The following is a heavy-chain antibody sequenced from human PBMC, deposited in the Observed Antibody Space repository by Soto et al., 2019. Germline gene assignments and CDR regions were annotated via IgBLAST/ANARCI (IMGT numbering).Heavy chain of an antibody. CDR2: INHSGST. CDR3: AKSDRGPLVATIMKDYYYYYMDV. D-gene: IGHD5-12*01. J-gene: IGHJ6*03. V-gene: IGHV4-34*01. CDR1: GGSFSGYY. Sequence: SETLSLTCAVYGGSFSGYYWSWIRQPPGKGLEWIGEINHSGSTNYNPSLKSRVTISVDTSKNQFSLKLSSVTAADTAVYYCAKSDRGPLVATIMKDYYYYYMDVWGKGTTVTVSS.